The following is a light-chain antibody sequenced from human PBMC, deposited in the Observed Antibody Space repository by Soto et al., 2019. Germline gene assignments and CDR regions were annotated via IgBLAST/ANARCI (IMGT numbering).Light chain of an antibody. CDR2: DAS. CDR3: QQYDNLPG. CDR1: QDIRNY. J-gene: IGKJ3*01. V-gene: IGKV1-33*01. Sequence: DIQMTQSPSSLSASVGDRVTITCQASQDIRNYLNWYQQKPGKAPKLLIYDASNLETGVPSRFSGSGSETDFTFTISSLQPEDIATYYCQQYDNLPGFGPGTKVDIK.